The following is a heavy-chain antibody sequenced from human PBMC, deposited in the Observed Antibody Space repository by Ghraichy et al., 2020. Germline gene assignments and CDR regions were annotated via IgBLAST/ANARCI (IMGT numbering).Heavy chain of an antibody. CDR3: ARSSYYYDSSGYPHGYYYYGMDV. CDR2: ISAYNGNT. J-gene: IGHJ6*02. D-gene: IGHD3-22*01. Sequence: ASVKVSCKASGYTFTSYGISWVRQAPGQGLEWMGWISAYNGNTNNAQKPQGRVTMTTDTSTSTAYMELGSLRSDDPAVYYCARSSYYYDSSGYPHGYYYYGMDVWGQGTTVTVSS. CDR1: GYTFTSYG. V-gene: IGHV1-18*04.